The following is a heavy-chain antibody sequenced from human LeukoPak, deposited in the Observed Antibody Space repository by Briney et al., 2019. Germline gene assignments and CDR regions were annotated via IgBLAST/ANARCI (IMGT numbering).Heavy chain of an antibody. CDR1: GGSFSGYY. Sequence: SETLSLTCAVYGGSFSGYYWSGIRQPPGKGLEWIGEINHSGSTNYNPPLKSRVTISVDTCKSQFSLKLSFVTAADTAVYYCARGRHIVVVPAAPSEVSDPFDYWGQGTLVTVSS. J-gene: IGHJ4*02. D-gene: IGHD2-2*01. V-gene: IGHV4-34*01. CDR2: INHSGST. CDR3: ARGRHIVVVPAAPSEVSDPFDY.